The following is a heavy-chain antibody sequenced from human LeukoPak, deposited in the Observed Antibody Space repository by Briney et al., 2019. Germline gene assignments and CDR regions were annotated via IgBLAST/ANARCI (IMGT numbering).Heavy chain of an antibody. J-gene: IGHJ4*02. Sequence: KPSETLSLPCSVSGGFIKGEYWSWIPQPPGKGLEWIGYIHHSGSTNYNTSLKSRVTISLDTSKNQFSLKLSSVTAADTAVYYCARGRSSGSYYKRGWYFDYWGQGTLVTVSS. CDR3: ARGRSSGSYYKRGWYFDY. CDR1: GGFIKGEY. CDR2: IHHSGST. D-gene: IGHD3-10*01. V-gene: IGHV4-59*12.